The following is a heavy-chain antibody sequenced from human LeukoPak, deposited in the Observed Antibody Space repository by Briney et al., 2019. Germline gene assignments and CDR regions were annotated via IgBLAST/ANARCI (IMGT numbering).Heavy chain of an antibody. CDR1: GGSISSSSYY. CDR3: ARHGIAAAGTGSYYYYYYMDV. D-gene: IGHD6-13*01. CDR2: TYYSGST. J-gene: IGHJ6*03. Sequence: SETLSLTCTVSGGSISSSSYYWGWIRQPPGKGLEWIGSTYYSGSTYYNPSLKSRVTISVDTSKNQFSLKLSSVTAADTAVYYCARHGIAAAGTGSYYYYYYMDVWGKGTTVTVSS. V-gene: IGHV4-39*01.